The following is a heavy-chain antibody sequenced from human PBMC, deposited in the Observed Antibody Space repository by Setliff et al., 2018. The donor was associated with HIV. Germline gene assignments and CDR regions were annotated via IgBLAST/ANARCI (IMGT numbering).Heavy chain of an antibody. V-gene: IGHV4-34*01. CDR2: INHGGST. J-gene: IGHJ6*03. D-gene: IGHD3-22*01. Sequence: SETLSLTCAVYGGSFSDYYWTWIRQPPGKGLEWIGEINHGGSTNYNPSLRSRVTISVDTSKNQFSLKLTSVTAADTAVYYCARRGLRGSSGFPYYFYMDVWDKGTTVTVSS. CDR1: GGSFSDYY. CDR3: ARRGLRGSSGFPYYFYMDV.